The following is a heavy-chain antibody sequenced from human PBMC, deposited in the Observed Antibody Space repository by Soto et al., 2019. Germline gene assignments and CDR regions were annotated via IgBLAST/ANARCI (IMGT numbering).Heavy chain of an antibody. D-gene: IGHD6-19*01. CDR3: ASSPTHSSGWYVDYHGMDV. CDR1: GFTLSSYW. J-gene: IGHJ6*02. Sequence: PGGSLRLSCAASGFTLSSYWMHWVRQAPGKGLVWVSRIYTDGSSTSYADPVKGRFTISRDNAKNTLYLQMNSLRAEDTAVYYCASSPTHSSGWYVDYHGMDVWGQGTTVTVSS. V-gene: IGHV3-74*01. CDR2: IYTDGSST.